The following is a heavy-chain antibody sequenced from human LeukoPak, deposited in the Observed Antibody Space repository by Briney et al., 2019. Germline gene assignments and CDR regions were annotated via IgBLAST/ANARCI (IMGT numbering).Heavy chain of an antibody. CDR1: GFTFDDYA. J-gene: IGHJ3*02. V-gene: IGHV3-9*01. CDR2: ISWNSGSI. CDR3: AKNDAFDI. Sequence: GGSLRLSCAASGFTFDDYAMHWVRQAPGKGLEWVSGISWNSGSIGYADSVKGRFTISRDNAKNSLYLQMNSLRAEDTALYYCAKNDAFDIWGQGTMVTVSS.